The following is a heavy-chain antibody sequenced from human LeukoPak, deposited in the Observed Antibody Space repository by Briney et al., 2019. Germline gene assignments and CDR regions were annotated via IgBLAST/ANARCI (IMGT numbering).Heavy chain of an antibody. CDR3: ARDLNYYDGSGYYGAFDI. V-gene: IGHV4-4*07. D-gene: IGHD3-22*01. CDR1: GGSISSYY. Sequence: SETLSLTCTVSGGSISSYYWSWIRQPAGKGLEWIGRIYTSGSTNYNPSLKSRVTMSVDTSKNQFSLKLSSVTAADTAVYYCARDLNYYDGSGYYGAFDIWGQGTMVTVSS. CDR2: IYTSGST. J-gene: IGHJ3*02.